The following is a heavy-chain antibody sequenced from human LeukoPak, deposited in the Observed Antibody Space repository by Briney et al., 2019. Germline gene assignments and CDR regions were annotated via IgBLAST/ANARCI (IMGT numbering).Heavy chain of an antibody. D-gene: IGHD2-2*01. V-gene: IGHV3-23*01. J-gene: IGHJ4*02. CDR2: ISGSGGST. Sequence: GGSLRLSCAASGFTFSSYAMSWVRQAPGKGLEGVSAISGSGGSTSHADSVKGRFTISRDNSKNTLYLKMNSLRAEDTAVYYCAKPLVVVPAALGYWGQGTLVTVSS. CDR3: AKPLVVVPAALGY. CDR1: GFTFSSYA.